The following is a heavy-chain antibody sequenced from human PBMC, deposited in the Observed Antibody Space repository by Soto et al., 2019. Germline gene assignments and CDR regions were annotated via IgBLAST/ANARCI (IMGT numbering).Heavy chain of an antibody. CDR3: ARGANIVAAGSGFSNLNY. D-gene: IGHD6-13*01. Sequence: QVQLVQSGAEVKKPGASVKVSCKASGYSFIGYYMHWVRQAPGQGREWMGWINPNSGVTSYAQKLQGWVTMTRDSSISAAYMELSRLTSDDTAVYYCARGANIVAAGSGFSNLNYWGQGTLVTVSS. J-gene: IGHJ4*02. CDR1: GYSFIGYY. CDR2: INPNSGVT. V-gene: IGHV1-2*04.